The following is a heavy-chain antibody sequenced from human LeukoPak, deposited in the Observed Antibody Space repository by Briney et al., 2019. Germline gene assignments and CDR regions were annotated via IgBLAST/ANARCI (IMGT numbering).Heavy chain of an antibody. J-gene: IGHJ3*02. D-gene: IGHD5-24*01. CDR3: ARDQRNGYNYGAFDI. CDR2: IKQDGSEK. CDR1: GFTFSSYW. V-gene: IGHV3-7*01. Sequence: GGSLRLSCAASGFTFSSYWMSWVRQAPGKGLEWVAHIKQDGSEKYYVDSVKGRFTISRDNAKNSLYLQMNSLRAEDTAVYYCARDQRNGYNYGAFDIWGQGTMVTVSS.